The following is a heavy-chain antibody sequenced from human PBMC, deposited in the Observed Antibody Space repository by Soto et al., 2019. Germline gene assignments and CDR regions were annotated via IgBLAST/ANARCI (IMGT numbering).Heavy chain of an antibody. CDR2: INQDGSEK. D-gene: IGHD2-8*01. CDR3: SRSLNA. V-gene: IGHV3-7*01. CDR1: GFTFSTYW. J-gene: IGHJ5*02. Sequence: GGSLRLSCAASGFTFSTYWMDWVRQTPGKGLEWVANINQDGSEKNYVDSVKGRFTISRDNAKNSLYLQMSSLTAEDSALYYCSRSLNAWGQGTLVTVSS.